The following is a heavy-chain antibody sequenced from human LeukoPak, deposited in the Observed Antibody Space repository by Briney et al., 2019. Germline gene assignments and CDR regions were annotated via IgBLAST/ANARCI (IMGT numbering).Heavy chain of an antibody. CDR1: GGSISSSSYY. J-gene: IGHJ5*01. Sequence: SETLSLTCTVSGGSISSSSYYWGWIRQPPGKGLEWIGSIYYSGSTYYNPSLKSRVTIPVDTSKNQFSLKLSSVTAADTAVYYCVRHDGRGGATMGAFDSWGQGSLVTVSS. V-gene: IGHV4-39*01. CDR2: IYYSGST. CDR3: VRHDGRGGATMGAFDS. D-gene: IGHD5-12*01.